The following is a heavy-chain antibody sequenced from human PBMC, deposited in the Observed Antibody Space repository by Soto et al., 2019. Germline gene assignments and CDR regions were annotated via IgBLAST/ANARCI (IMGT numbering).Heavy chain of an antibody. Sequence: EVQLVESGGGLVQPGRSLRLSCAASGFTFDDYAMHWVRHAPGKGLEWVSGISWNSGSIGYADSVKGRFTISRDNAKNSLYLQMNSLRAEDTALYYCAKGPRYCSSTSCELGWFDPWGQGTLVTVSS. V-gene: IGHV3-9*01. CDR2: ISWNSGSI. CDR3: AKGPRYCSSTSCELGWFDP. D-gene: IGHD2-2*01. CDR1: GFTFDDYA. J-gene: IGHJ5*02.